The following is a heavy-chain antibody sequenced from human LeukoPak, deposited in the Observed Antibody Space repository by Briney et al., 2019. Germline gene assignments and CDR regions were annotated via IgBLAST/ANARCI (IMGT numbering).Heavy chain of an antibody. CDR3: ARGGSSWYDY. Sequence: GASVKVSCKASGYTFTGYYMHWVRQAPGQGLEWMGWINTNTGNPTYARGFTGRFVFSLDTSVNTAYLEISSLKGEDSAVYYCARGGSSWYDYWGQGTLVTVSS. J-gene: IGHJ4*02. CDR1: GYTFTGYY. D-gene: IGHD6-13*01. CDR2: INTNTGNP. V-gene: IGHV7-4-1*02.